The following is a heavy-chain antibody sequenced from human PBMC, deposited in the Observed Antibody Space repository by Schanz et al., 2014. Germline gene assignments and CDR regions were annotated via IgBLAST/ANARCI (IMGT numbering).Heavy chain of an antibody. J-gene: IGHJ4*02. Sequence: QVQLVQSGAEVKKPGSSMKVSCKASGGTFNSYTISWVRQARGQGLEWVGRFIPILGIANYAQKFQGRVTITADKSTFTAYMDVSSLRSEDTAVYYCASSGAGYSSSWDFDYWGQGTLVTVSS. CDR2: FIPILGIA. D-gene: IGHD6-13*01. CDR3: ASSGAGYSSSWDFDY. CDR1: GGTFNSYT. V-gene: IGHV1-69*02.